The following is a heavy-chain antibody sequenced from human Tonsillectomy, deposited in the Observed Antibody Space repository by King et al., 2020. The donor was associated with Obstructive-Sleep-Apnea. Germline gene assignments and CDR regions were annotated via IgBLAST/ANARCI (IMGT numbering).Heavy chain of an antibody. CDR1: GYTFTSCG. D-gene: IGHD2-15*01. CDR2: INTYNDNT. Sequence: QLVQSGAEVKKPGASVKVSCKASGYTFTSCGIRWVRQAPGQGLEWMGWINTYNDNTHYAQNLQGRVTVTTDTSTNTTYMDLRSLRSDDTAVYYCARDLADCRGGSCYSGSLDYWGQGTLVTVSS. CDR3: ARDLADCRGGSCYSGSLDY. J-gene: IGHJ4*02. V-gene: IGHV1-18*01.